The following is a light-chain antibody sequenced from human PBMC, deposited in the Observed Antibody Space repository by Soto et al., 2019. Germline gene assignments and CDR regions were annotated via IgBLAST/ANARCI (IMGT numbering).Light chain of an antibody. Sequence: EIVLTQSPGTLSLSPGDRATLSCRANQSVSSSYLAWYRQKPGQAPRLLIYGASRRATGIPDRFSGSGSGTDFTLTISRLEPADFAVYYCQQYGRSPWTFGQGTKVDIK. CDR3: QQYGRSPWT. CDR2: GAS. V-gene: IGKV3-20*01. CDR1: QSVSSSY. J-gene: IGKJ1*01.